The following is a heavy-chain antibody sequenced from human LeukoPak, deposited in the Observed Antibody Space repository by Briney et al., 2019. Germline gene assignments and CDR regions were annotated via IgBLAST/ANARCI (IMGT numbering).Heavy chain of an antibody. D-gene: IGHD5-24*01. V-gene: IGHV3-21*01. CDR1: GFTFSSYV. Sequence: GGSLRLSCAASGFTFSSYVMHWVRQAPGKGLEWVSSISSSSSYIYYADSVKGRFTISRDNAKHSLYLQMNSLRAEDTAVYYCAREERDGYNYYWYFDLWGRGTLVTVSS. CDR3: AREERDGYNYYWYFDL. J-gene: IGHJ2*01. CDR2: ISSSSSYI.